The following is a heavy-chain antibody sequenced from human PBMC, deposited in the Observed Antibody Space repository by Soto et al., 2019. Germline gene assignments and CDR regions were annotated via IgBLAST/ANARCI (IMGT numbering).Heavy chain of an antibody. Sequence: QITLKESGPTLVKPTQTLTLTCTFSGFSLSTAGVGVGWIRQPPGKALEWLALIYWDNDKRYSPSLKSRLTITKDTSKNQEVLTMTNMDPVDTATYYCALRGDCSGDSCYSAWGQGTLVTVSS. CDR3: ALRGDCSGDSCYSA. CDR1: GFSLSTAGVG. V-gene: IGHV2-5*02. J-gene: IGHJ5*02. D-gene: IGHD2-15*01. CDR2: IYWDNDK.